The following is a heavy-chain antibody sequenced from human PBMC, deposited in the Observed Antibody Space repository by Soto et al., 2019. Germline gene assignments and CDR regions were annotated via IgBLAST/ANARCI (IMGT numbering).Heavy chain of an antibody. Sequence: GGSLRLSCAASGFTFSSYAMSWVRQAPGKGLEWVSAISGSGGSTYYADSVKGRFTISRDNSKNTLYLQMNSLRAEDTAVYYCAKDLEQEPPVDYDILTGYSNWFDPWGQGTLVTVSS. D-gene: IGHD3-9*01. CDR2: ISGSGGST. CDR1: GFTFSSYA. CDR3: AKDLEQEPPVDYDILTGYSNWFDP. V-gene: IGHV3-23*01. J-gene: IGHJ5*02.